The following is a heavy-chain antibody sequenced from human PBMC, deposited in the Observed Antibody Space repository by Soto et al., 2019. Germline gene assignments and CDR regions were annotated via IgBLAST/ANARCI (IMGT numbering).Heavy chain of an antibody. J-gene: IGHJ4*02. Sequence: EVQLVESGGGLVQTGGSLSLSCAASGFTFTNYWMHWVRQAPGKGLVWVSRINTDESSTEYADSVKGRFTISRDNAKNTLYLQMTSLGADDTAVYYCTRVGYGSGKDFDYWGQGTLVTVSS. CDR3: TRVGYGSGKDFDY. CDR1: GFTFTNYW. CDR2: INTDESST. D-gene: IGHD3-10*01. V-gene: IGHV3-74*03.